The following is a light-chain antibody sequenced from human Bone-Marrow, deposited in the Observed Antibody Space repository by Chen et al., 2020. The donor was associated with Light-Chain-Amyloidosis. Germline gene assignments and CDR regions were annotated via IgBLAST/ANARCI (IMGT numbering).Light chain of an antibody. V-gene: IGLV2-8*01. J-gene: IGLJ1*01. CDR1: SSDVGGYNY. CDR2: EVS. Sequence: QSALTQPPSASGSPGQSVTISCTGTSSDVGGYNYVSWYQQHPGNAPKLMIYEVSKRPSGVPDRFGGSKSANTASLTVSGLQAEDEADYYCSTYTGGNSPYVFGTGTKVTVL. CDR3: STYTGGNSPYV.